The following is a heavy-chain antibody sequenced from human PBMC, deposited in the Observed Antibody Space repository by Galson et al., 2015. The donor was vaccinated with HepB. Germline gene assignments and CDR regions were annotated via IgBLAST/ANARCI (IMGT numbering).Heavy chain of an antibody. CDR3: ARGALVAVVDATQNNWFAP. CDR1: GYNFPTCS. D-gene: IGHD2-15*01. CDR2: INAYNQNA. J-gene: IGHJ5*02. Sequence: SVKVSCKASGYNFPTCSITWVRQAPGQGLEWLGWINAYNQNANYAQHLQGRVTMTTDTYMSTAYMELRSLRSDDTAVYYCARGALVAVVDATQNNWFAPWGQGTLITVSS. V-gene: IGHV1-18*01.